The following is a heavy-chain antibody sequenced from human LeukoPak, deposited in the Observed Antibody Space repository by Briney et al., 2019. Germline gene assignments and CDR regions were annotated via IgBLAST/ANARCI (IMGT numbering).Heavy chain of an antibody. Sequence: GGSLRLSCAASGFTVSSNYMSWVRQAPGKGLEWVSVIYSGGSTYYADSVKGRFTISRDNSKNTLYLQMNSLRAEDTAVYYCARATYYYDSSGPNWFDPWGQGTLVTVSS. J-gene: IGHJ5*02. V-gene: IGHV3-66*02. CDR3: ARATYYYDSSGPNWFDP. CDR1: GFTVSSNY. D-gene: IGHD3-22*01. CDR2: IYSGGST.